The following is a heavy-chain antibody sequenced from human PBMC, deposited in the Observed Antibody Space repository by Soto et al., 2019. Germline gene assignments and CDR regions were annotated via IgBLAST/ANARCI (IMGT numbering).Heavy chain of an antibody. CDR3: ARELWFGELTTNYYGMDV. V-gene: IGHV4-59*01. J-gene: IGHJ6*02. CDR1: GGSISSYY. D-gene: IGHD3-10*01. CDR2: IYYSGST. Sequence: SETLSLTCTVSGGSISSYYWSWIRQPPGKGLEWIGYIYYSGSTNYNPSLKSRVTISVDTSKNQFSLKLSSVTAADAAVYYCARELWFGELTTNYYGMDVWGQGTTVTVSS.